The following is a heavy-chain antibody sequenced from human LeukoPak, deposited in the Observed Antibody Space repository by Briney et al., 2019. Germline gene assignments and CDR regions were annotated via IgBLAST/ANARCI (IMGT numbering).Heavy chain of an antibody. J-gene: IGHJ4*02. Sequence: PGGSLRLSCAASGFTFSSYAMNWVRQAPGKGLEWVSGLSGSGGSTYYADSVKGRFTISRDSSKNTLYLQMNSLRVEDTAVYYCAKDLRSGYDSPVDYWGQGTLVTVSS. D-gene: IGHD5-12*01. V-gene: IGHV3-23*01. CDR2: LSGSGGST. CDR3: AKDLRSGYDSPVDY. CDR1: GFTFSSYA.